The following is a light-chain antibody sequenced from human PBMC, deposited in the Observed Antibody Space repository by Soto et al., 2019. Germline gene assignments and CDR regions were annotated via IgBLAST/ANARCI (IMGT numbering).Light chain of an antibody. CDR1: QSISSW. CDR3: QHYNYWPPKT. J-gene: IGKJ1*01. Sequence: DIPIAPSPSTLSASVGDRVTITFRASQSISSWLAWYQQKPGKAPKLLIYDASSLESGVPSRFSGSGSGTDFTLTISSLQSEDFAVYYCQHYNYWPPKTFGQGTKVDI. CDR2: DAS. V-gene: IGKV1-5*01.